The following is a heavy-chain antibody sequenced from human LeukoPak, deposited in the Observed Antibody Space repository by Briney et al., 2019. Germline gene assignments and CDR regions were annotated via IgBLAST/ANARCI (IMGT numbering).Heavy chain of an antibody. V-gene: IGHV1-69*04. CDR3: ARLGYCSSTSCQ. Sequence: ASVKVSCKAPGDTFSTYGINWVRQAPGQGLEWMGRIIPILGIANYAQKFQGRVTLTRDTSTSTVYMDLSSLRSEDTAVYYCARLGYCSSTSCQGGQGTLVTVSS. CDR2: IIPILGIA. CDR1: GDTFSTYG. J-gene: IGHJ4*02. D-gene: IGHD2-2*01.